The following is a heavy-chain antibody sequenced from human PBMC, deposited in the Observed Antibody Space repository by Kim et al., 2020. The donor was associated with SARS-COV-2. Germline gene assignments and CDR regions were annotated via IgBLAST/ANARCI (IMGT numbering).Heavy chain of an antibody. CDR2: IYYSGST. CDR1: GGSVSSGSYY. J-gene: IGHJ6*02. V-gene: IGHV4-61*01. D-gene: IGHD5-12*01. Sequence: SETLSLTCTVSGGSVSSGSYYWSWIRQPPGKGLEWIGYIYYSGSTNYNPSLKSRVTISVDTSKNQFSLKLSSVTAADTAVYYCARDQTRDGYKTAGMDVWGQGTTVTVSS. CDR3: ARDQTRDGYKTAGMDV.